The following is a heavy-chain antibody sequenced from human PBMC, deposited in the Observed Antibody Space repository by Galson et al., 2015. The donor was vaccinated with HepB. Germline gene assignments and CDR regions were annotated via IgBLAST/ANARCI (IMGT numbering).Heavy chain of an antibody. CDR3: AGDFGLATITGFDY. J-gene: IGHJ4*02. D-gene: IGHD5-12*01. CDR1: GYSISSGYY. V-gene: IGHV4-38-2*02. CDR2: IYHSGST. Sequence: ETLSLTCAVSGYSISSGYYWGWIRQPPGKGLEWIGSIYHSGSTYYNPSLKSRVTISVDTSKNQFSLKLSSVTAADTAVYYCAGDFGLATITGFDYWGQGTLVTVSS.